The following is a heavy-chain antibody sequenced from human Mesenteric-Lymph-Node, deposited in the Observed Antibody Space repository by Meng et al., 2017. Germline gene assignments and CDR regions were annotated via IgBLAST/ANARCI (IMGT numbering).Heavy chain of an antibody. CDR3: ASEKGTITRVPGDVDY. Sequence: GESLKISCTTSGFIFGDYAMAWFRRAPGKGLEWVGFISAKAFGGSTEYAASAKGRFFISRDDSKSTTYLEMNSQKTDDTAVYYCASEKGTITRVPGDVDYWGQGTLVTVSS. V-gene: IGHV3-49*03. CDR1: GFIFGDYA. D-gene: IGHD3-10*01. J-gene: IGHJ4*02. CDR2: ISAKAFGGST.